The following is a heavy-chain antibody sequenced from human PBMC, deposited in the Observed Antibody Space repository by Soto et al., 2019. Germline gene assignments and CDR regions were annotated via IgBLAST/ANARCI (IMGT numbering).Heavy chain of an antibody. CDR1: GFTFSSYA. D-gene: IGHD3-16*01. CDR2: ISGSGGRT. V-gene: IGHV3-23*01. CDR3: AKWGGGDVDYYYYMDV. J-gene: IGHJ6*03. Sequence: GSLRLSCAASGFTFSSYAMSWVRQAPGKGLEWVSVISGSGGRTDYVDSVKGRFTISRDNSKSTLYLQMNSLRAEDTAVYYCAKWGGGDVDYYYYMDVWGKGTTVTVSS.